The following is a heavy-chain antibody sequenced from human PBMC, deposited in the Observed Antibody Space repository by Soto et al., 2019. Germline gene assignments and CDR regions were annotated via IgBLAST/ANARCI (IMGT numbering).Heavy chain of an antibody. CDR1: GFTFDDYT. J-gene: IGHJ4*02. Sequence: GGSLRLSCAASGFTFDDYTMHWVRQAPGKGLEWVFLISWDGGSTYYADSVKGRFTISRDNSKNSLYLQMNSLRTEDTALYYCAKDSRAQGDYFDYWGQGTLVTVSS. D-gene: IGHD3-16*01. CDR3: AKDSRAQGDYFDY. V-gene: IGHV3-43*01. CDR2: ISWDGGST.